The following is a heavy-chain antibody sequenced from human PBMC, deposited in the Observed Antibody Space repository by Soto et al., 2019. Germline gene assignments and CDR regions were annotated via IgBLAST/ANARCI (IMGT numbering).Heavy chain of an antibody. V-gene: IGHV1-18*04. D-gene: IGHD6-19*01. CDR3: VRDFWQGLVQYYYGMAV. CDR2: ISGYNGKT. CDR1: GYPFSSYG. J-gene: IGHJ6*02. Sequence: QVHLVQSGGEVKRPGDSVKVSCKTSGYPFSSYGISWVRQAPGQGLEWLGWISGYNGKTEYGQKVQGRLTMSTDTSTNTVYMELRNLRADDTAVYYCVRDFWQGLVQYYYGMAVWGQGTTVTVSS.